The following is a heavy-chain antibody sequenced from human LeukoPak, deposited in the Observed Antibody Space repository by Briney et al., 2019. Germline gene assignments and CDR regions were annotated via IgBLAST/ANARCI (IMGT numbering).Heavy chain of an antibody. CDR2: IKQDGSEK. V-gene: IGHV3-7*01. CDR1: EFIFSGYW. D-gene: IGHD6-13*01. CDR3: ARDGFVGAADY. J-gene: IGHJ4*02. Sequence: PGGSLRLSCAASEFIFSGYWMNWVRQAPGKGLEWVANIKQDGSEKQYVDSVRGRFTISRDNAKNSLYLQMNSLRVEDTAVYYCARDGFVGAADYWGQGTLVTVFS.